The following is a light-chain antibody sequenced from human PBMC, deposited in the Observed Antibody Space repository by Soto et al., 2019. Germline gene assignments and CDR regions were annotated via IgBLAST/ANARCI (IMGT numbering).Light chain of an antibody. CDR3: QQSYGPPFT. V-gene: IGKV1-39*01. CDR2: TAS. CDR1: QSIATY. Sequence: DIQMTQSPSSLSASVGYRVTITCRASQSIATYLNWYQQKPGKAPVLLIYTASNLKSGVPSRFSGSGSGTDFTLHISGLQPEDFATYYCQQSYGPPFTFGGGAKVEIK. J-gene: IGKJ4*01.